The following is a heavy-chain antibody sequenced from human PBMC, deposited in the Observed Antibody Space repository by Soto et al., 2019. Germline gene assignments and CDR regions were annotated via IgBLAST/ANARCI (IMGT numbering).Heavy chain of an antibody. CDR1: GYTFTSYY. CDR3: ARIPRAGRGIAAHRGAFDI. J-gene: IGHJ3*02. D-gene: IGHD6-13*01. Sequence: QVQLVQSGAEVKKPGASVKVSCKASGYTFTSYYMHWVRQAPGQGLEWMGIINHSGGSTSYAQKFPGRVTLTRDTSTSTVYMELSSLRSEDTAVYYCARIPRAGRGIAAHRGAFDIWGQGTMVTVSS. V-gene: IGHV1-46*01. CDR2: INHSGGST.